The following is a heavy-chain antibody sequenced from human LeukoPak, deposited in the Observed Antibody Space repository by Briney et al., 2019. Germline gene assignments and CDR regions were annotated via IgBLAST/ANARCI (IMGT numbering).Heavy chain of an antibody. J-gene: IGHJ4*02. CDR3: ARHRTASDN. V-gene: IGHV3-21*01. D-gene: IGHD3-16*02. CDR2: ITTSSTYI. Sequence: GGSLRLSCAASGFTFSSYSMNWVRQAPGKGLEWVSSITTSSTYIYYADSVKVRFTISRDNAKNSLYLQMTSLSAEDTAVYYCARHRTASDNWGQGTLVTVSS. CDR1: GFTFSSYS.